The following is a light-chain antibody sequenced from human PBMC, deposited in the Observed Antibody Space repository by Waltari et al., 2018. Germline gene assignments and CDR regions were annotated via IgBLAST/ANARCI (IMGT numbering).Light chain of an antibody. V-gene: IGKV1-5*01. CDR1: QSISSW. Sequence: DIQMTQSPSTLSASVGDRVTITCRASQSISSWLAWYQQKPGKAPKLLIYDASSLESGVPSRFSGSGSGTEFTLTISSLQPDDFATYYCQQYNSYLYTFGQGNKQEIK. CDR3: QQYNSYLYT. CDR2: DAS. J-gene: IGKJ2*01.